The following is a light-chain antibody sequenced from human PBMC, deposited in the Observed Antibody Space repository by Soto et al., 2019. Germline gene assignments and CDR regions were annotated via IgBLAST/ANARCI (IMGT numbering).Light chain of an antibody. CDR3: QQHETLIT. CDR1: QSLSSSY. CDR2: GAF. J-gene: IGKJ5*01. V-gene: IGKV3-20*01. Sequence: EVVVTQSPDTMSLSPGETATLSCRASQSLSSSYFAWYQHKPGQGPRLLIYGAFTRATSIPDRFSGSGSGTDFTLTISRLEPEDFAVYYCQQHETLITFGQGTRLEIK.